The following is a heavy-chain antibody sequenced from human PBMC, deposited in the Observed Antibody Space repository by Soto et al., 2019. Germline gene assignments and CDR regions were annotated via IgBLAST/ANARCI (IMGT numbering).Heavy chain of an antibody. CDR3: ARGAVYNDGLWLPDY. V-gene: IGHV3-23*01. J-gene: IGHJ4*02. CDR2: IIGTGTP. Sequence: GGSLRISCAASGFTLSRNAMMWVRQAPGKGLEWVSGIIGTGTPYHADSVKGRFTISKDNSKNTLYLQMNSLRAEDTAVYYCARGAVYNDGLWLPDYWGPGTLVTVSS. D-gene: IGHD1-1*01. CDR1: GFTLSRNA.